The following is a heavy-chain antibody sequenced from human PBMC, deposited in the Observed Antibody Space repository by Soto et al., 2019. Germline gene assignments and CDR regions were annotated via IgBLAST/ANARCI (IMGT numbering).Heavy chain of an antibody. CDR2: IFSNDEK. D-gene: IGHD6-19*01. CDR1: GFSLSIAGMG. CDR3: ARILHRSCWEGFDY. V-gene: IGHV2-26*01. J-gene: IGHJ4*02. Sequence: QVTLKESGPVLLKPTETLTLTCTVSGFSLSIAGMGVSWVRQPPGKALEWLAHIFSNDEKSYNTSLKSRLTTSKDSSRGQVVLTITNMDPLDTATYYCARILHRSCWEGFDYWSQGTLVTVSS.